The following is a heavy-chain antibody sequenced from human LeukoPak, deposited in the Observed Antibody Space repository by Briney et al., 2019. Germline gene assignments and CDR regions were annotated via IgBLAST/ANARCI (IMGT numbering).Heavy chain of an antibody. V-gene: IGHV3-21*01. Sequence: GGSLRLSCAASGFTFSSYSMNWVRQAPGKGLEWVSSISSGSSYIYYADSVKGRFTISRDNGKNSLYLQMNSLRAEDTAVYYCAKAPRGYYDSSGYGHFDYWGREPWSPSPQ. CDR3: AKAPRGYYDSSGYGHFDY. CDR2: ISSGSSYI. J-gene: IGHJ4*02. CDR1: GFTFSSYS. D-gene: IGHD3-22*01.